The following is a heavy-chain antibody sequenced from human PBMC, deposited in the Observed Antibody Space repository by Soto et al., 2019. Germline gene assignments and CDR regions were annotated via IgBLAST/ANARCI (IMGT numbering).Heavy chain of an antibody. Sequence: QVQLRQSGPGLVKPSGTLSLTCFVSGTSISSTYWWTWVRQSPGKGLEGIGEIHHTGGTNYNPAPKTRLTISVDKANNHFSLRFTSVTAADSAIYYCAPLPPRLVVALAEFPSWGQGSLVTVSS. CDR1: GTSISSTYW. CDR2: IHHTGGT. CDR3: APLPPRLVVALAEFPS. D-gene: IGHD2-21*01. J-gene: IGHJ5*02. V-gene: IGHV4-4*02.